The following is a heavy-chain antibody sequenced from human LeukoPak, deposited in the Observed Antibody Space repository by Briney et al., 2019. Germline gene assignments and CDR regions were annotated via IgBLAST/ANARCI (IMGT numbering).Heavy chain of an antibody. Sequence: SETLSLTCGVSGYSISSGYQWAWIPQSPGKGLEWIGRIYHSGSAHYNPSLKSRVTISVETSTNQFSLNMYSVTAADTAVYYCARDPRWLTPDCTSTSCYENYFDPWGQGTLVTVSS. D-gene: IGHD2-2*01. CDR2: IYHSGSA. V-gene: IGHV4-38-2*02. J-gene: IGHJ5*02. CDR1: GYSISSGYQ. CDR3: ARDPRWLTPDCTSTSCYENYFDP.